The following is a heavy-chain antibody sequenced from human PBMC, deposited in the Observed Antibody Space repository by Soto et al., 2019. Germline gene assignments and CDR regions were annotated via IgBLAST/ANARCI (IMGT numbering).Heavy chain of an antibody. CDR1: GFTLSTYT. CDR3: ARQGPYWDHFL. D-gene: IGHD2-8*02. CDR2: DGAGGTI. J-gene: IGHJ4*02. Sequence: EVQLVESGGVLVQPGGSLKVSCVVSGFTLSTYTMNWVRQAPGKGLEWVSHDGAGGTILYVDSVKGRFTVCRDNAKISLYLQMTILRDGDTAVYYCARQGPYWDHFLWGQGNLVTVSS. V-gene: IGHV3-48*02.